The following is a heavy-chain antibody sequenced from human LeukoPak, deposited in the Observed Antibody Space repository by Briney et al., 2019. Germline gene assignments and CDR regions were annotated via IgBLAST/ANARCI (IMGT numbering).Heavy chain of an antibody. CDR2: ISSSSSYI. Sequence: TGGSLRLSCAASGFTFSSYSMNWVRQAPGEGLEWVSSISSSSSYIYYADSVKGRFTISRDNAKNSLYLQMNSLRAEDTAVYYCARPRVMGSRGPYLDYWGQGTLVTVSS. CDR3: ARPRVMGSRGPYLDY. D-gene: IGHD2-21*01. V-gene: IGHV3-21*01. J-gene: IGHJ4*02. CDR1: GFTFSSYS.